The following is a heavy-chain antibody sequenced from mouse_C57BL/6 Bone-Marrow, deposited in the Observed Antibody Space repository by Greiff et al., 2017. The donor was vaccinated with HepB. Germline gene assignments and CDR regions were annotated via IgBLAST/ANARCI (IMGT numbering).Heavy chain of an antibody. CDR3: ARHPGY. J-gene: IGHJ2*01. CDR2: ISNGGGST. CDR1: GFTFSDYY. Sequence: EVQRVESGGGLVQPGGSLKLSCAASGFTFSDYYMYWVRQTPEKRLEWVAYISNGGGSTYYPDTVKGRFTISRDNAKNTLYLQMSRLKSEDTAMYYCARHPGYWGQGTTLTVSS. V-gene: IGHV5-12*01.